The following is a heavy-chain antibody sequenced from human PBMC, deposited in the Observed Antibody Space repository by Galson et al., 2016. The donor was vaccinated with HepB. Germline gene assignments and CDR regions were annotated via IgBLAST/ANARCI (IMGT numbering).Heavy chain of an antibody. Sequence: SLRLSCAVSGVSVNSNYMSWVRQAPGKGLEWVSIVYTNGNRYYADSVKGRFTISRDNSQNTLYLHMNRLRAEDTAVYYCAKSTEGLLRFSGMDVWGQGTTVTVSS. CDR3: AKSTEGLLRFSGMDV. CDR2: VYTNGNR. J-gene: IGHJ6*02. CDR1: GVSVNSNY. D-gene: IGHD1-14*01. V-gene: IGHV3-66*01.